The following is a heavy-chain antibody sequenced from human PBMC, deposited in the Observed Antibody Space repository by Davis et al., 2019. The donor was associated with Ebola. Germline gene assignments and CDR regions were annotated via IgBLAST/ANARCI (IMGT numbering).Heavy chain of an antibody. V-gene: IGHV4-34*01. D-gene: IGHD6-19*01. Sequence: MPSETLSLTCTVSGGSINSGGKYWSWIRQPPGKGLEWIGEINHSGSTNYNPSLKSRVTISVDTSKNQFSLKLSSVTAADTAVYYCARGAGYSSGWSGPLYYYYGMDVWGQGTTVTVSS. J-gene: IGHJ6*02. CDR3: ARGAGYSSGWSGPLYYYYGMDV. CDR2: INHSGST. CDR1: GGSINSGGKY.